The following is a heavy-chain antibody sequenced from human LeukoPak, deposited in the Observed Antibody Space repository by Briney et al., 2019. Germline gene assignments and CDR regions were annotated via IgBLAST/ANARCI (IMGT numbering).Heavy chain of an antibody. CDR1: GFTFNSYE. CDR2: ISSSGSTI. Sequence: GGSLRLSCAASGFTFNSYEMNWVRQAPGKGLEWVSYISSSGSTIYYADSVKGRFTISRDNAKNSLYLQMNSLRAEDTAVYYCAREEIVPAAYFDYWGQGTLVTVSS. D-gene: IGHD2-2*01. CDR3: AREEIVPAAYFDY. J-gene: IGHJ4*02. V-gene: IGHV3-48*03.